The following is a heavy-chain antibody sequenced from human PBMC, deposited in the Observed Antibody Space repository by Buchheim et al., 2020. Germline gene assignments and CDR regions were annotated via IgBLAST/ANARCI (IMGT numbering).Heavy chain of an antibody. CDR3: AGDNFWRGYLGEGYFDL. CDR2: INPSGGST. CDR1: GYTFTSYY. V-gene: IGHV1-46*01. D-gene: IGHD3-3*01. Sequence: QVQLVQSGAEVKKPGASVKVSCKASGYTFTSYYMHWVRQAPGQGLEWMGIINPSGGSTSYAQKFQGRVTMTRDTSTSTVYRRLSSLRSEHTAVYYCAGDNFWRGYLGEGYFDLWGRGTL. J-gene: IGHJ2*01.